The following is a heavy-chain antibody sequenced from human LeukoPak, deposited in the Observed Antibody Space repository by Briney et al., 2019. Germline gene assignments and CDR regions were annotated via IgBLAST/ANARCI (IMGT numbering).Heavy chain of an antibody. D-gene: IGHD3-22*01. CDR3: ARDYYDSSTPWSTSDFDY. CDR2: INPNSGGT. J-gene: IGHJ4*02. Sequence: GASVKVSCKASGYTFTGYYMHWVRQAPGQGLEWMGWINPNSGGTNYAQKFQGRVTMTRDTSISTAYMELSRLRSDDTAVYYCARDYYDSSTPWSTSDFDYWGQGTLVTVSS. CDR1: GYTFTGYY. V-gene: IGHV1-2*02.